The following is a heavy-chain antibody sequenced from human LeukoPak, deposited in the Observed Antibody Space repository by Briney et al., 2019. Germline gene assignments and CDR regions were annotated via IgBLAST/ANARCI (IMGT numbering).Heavy chain of an antibody. D-gene: IGHD3-3*01. CDR1: GGTFSSYA. CDR3: ARDARLYDFWSGYSYFDY. V-gene: IGHV1-69*05. J-gene: IGHJ4*02. Sequence: SVKVSCKASGGTFSSYAISWVRQAPGQGLEWMGGIIPIFGTANYAQKFQGRVTITTDESTSTAYMELSSLRSEDTALYYCARDARLYDFWSGYSYFDYWGQGTLVTVSS. CDR2: IIPIFGTA.